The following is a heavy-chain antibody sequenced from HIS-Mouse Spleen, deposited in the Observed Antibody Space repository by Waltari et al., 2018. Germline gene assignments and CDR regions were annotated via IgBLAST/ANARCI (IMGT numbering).Heavy chain of an antibody. CDR3: ARDPETGYYFDY. Sequence: QLQLQESGPGLVKPSETLSLTCTVSGGSISSSSYYWGWIRQPPGKGLEWIGSIYYSGRTYYSPSLKSRVTISVDTSKNQFSLKLSSVTAADTAVYYCARDPETGYYFDYWGQGTLVTVSS. CDR1: GGSISSSSYY. J-gene: IGHJ4*02. CDR2: IYYSGRT. V-gene: IGHV4-39*07.